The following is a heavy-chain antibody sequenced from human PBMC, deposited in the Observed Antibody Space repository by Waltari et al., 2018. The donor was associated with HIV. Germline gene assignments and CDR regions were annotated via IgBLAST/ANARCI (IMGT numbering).Heavy chain of an antibody. J-gene: IGHJ5*02. CDR3: ARDTGYCSFGSCSYNWLDP. D-gene: IGHD2-15*01. Sequence: QVHLVESGGGVVQPGRSLRLSCAASGFTFSSYAIHWVRQAPGKGLEWMALRSYEGSNKYYTDSVKGRFTISRDNSKNTLYLQMNSLRAEDTSVYYCARDTGYCSFGSCSYNWLDPWGQGTLVSVSS. CDR1: GFTFSSYA. V-gene: IGHV3-30*10. CDR2: RSYEGSNK.